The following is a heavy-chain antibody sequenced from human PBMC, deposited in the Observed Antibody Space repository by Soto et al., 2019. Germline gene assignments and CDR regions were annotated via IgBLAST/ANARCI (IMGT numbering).Heavy chain of an antibody. CDR2: IIHSGGT. CDR3: ARGIGTTGPFPSFDY. Sequence: SETLSLTCTVYGGSFSGYYWTWIRQPPGKGLEWIGDIIHSGGTNYSPSLKSRVTISTDMSKNQFSLHLSSVTAADTAVYYCARGIGTTGPFPSFDYWGLGTLVTVS. D-gene: IGHD1-1*01. J-gene: IGHJ4*02. CDR1: GGSFSGYY. V-gene: IGHV4-34*01.